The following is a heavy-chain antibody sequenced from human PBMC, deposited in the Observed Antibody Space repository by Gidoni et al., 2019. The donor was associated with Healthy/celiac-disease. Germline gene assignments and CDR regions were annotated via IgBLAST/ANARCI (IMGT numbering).Heavy chain of an antibody. CDR3: AREDMVRGVISFYYGMDV. CDR1: GGTFSSYA. V-gene: IGHV1-69*06. J-gene: IGHJ6*02. CDR2: IIPIFGTA. Sequence: QVQLVQSGAEVKKPGSSVKVSCKASGGTFSSYAISWVRQAPGQGLEWMGGIIPIFGTANYAQKFQGIVTITADKSTSTAYMELSSLRSEDTAVYYCAREDMVRGVISFYYGMDVWGQGTTVTVSS. D-gene: IGHD3-10*01.